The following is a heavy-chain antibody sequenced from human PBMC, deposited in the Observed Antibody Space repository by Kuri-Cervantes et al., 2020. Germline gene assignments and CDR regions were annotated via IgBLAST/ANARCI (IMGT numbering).Heavy chain of an antibody. CDR3: ARGHPYGEHFDY. Sequence: GSLRLSCTVSGYSISSGYYWGWIRQPPGKGLEWIGSIYHSGSTYYNPSLKSRVTISVDTSKNQFSLKLSSVTAADTAVYYCARGHPYGEHFDYWGQGTLVTVSS. J-gene: IGHJ4*02. CDR1: GYSISSGYY. D-gene: IGHD1/OR15-1a*01. CDR2: IYHSGST. V-gene: IGHV4-38-2*02.